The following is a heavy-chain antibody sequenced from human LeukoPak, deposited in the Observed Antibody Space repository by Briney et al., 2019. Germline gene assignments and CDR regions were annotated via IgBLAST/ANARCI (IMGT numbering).Heavy chain of an antibody. CDR1: GGSISSSYYY. V-gene: IGHV4-39*01. Sequence: SETLPLTCTVSGGSISSSYYYWGWIRQPPGKGLEWIGSMFYSGSTYYNTSLKSRVTISADTSKNQFSLKVTSVTAADTAVYYCARGGSYQLLYGGPDYWGQGTLVTVSS. J-gene: IGHJ4*02. D-gene: IGHD2-2*02. CDR2: MFYSGST. CDR3: ARGGSYQLLYGGPDY.